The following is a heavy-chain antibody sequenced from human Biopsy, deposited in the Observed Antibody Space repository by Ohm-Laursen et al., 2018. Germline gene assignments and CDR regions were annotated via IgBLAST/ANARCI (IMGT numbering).Heavy chain of an antibody. D-gene: IGHD3/OR15-3a*01. Sequence: GTLSLTCTVSGGSITADFWTWIRETPGERLEWIGYRFHSGSPMYNPSLKSRVTISVDTSKSQFSLTLTSVTAADTAVYYCVRLNRRGNIIFFDYWGRGTLVTVSS. V-gene: IGHV4-59*08. CDR1: GGSITADF. CDR2: RFHSGSP. CDR3: VRLNRRGNIIFFDY. J-gene: IGHJ4*02.